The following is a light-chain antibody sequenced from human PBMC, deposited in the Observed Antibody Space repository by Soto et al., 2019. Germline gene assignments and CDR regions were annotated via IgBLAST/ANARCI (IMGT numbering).Light chain of an antibody. CDR1: QSVSNN. J-gene: IGKJ1*01. CDR3: QQYNNWPPWT. Sequence: ILMTQSPATLSVSPGERATLSCRASQSVSNNLAWYQQKPGQAPRLLIYDASTRATGIPARFSGSGSGTEFTLTISGLQSEDFAVYCCQQYNNWPPWTFGQGTKVDIK. CDR2: DAS. V-gene: IGKV3-15*01.